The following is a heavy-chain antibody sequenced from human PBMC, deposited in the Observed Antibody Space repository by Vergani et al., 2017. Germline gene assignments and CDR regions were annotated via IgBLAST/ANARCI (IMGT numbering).Heavy chain of an antibody. Sequence: QVQLVESGGGVVQPGRSLRLSCAASGFTFSSYGMHWVRQAPGKGLEWVAVISYDGSNKYYADSVKGRFTISRDNSKNTLYLQMNSLRAEDTAVYYCARGMSPEKYFDYWGQGTLVTVSS. D-gene: IGHD1-14*01. CDR3: ARGMSPEKYFDY. V-gene: IGHV3-30*03. J-gene: IGHJ4*02. CDR1: GFTFSSYG. CDR2: ISYDGSNK.